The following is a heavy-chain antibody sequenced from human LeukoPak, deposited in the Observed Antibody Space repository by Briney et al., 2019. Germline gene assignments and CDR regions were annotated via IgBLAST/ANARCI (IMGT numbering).Heavy chain of an antibody. Sequence: SETPSPTHSVSGDPHNRNPYHPTPIRQTPRKRLHWIGNIYNSATTYYNPPHSSRPTASVDTSKNHSSLKLTSVTAADTAVYCCAGHGDGGLDSWGRGILVTVSS. CDR3: AGHGDGGLDS. D-gene: IGHD2-15*01. J-gene: IGHJ4*02. V-gene: IGHV4-39*01. CDR2: IYNSATT. CDR1: GDPHNRNPYH.